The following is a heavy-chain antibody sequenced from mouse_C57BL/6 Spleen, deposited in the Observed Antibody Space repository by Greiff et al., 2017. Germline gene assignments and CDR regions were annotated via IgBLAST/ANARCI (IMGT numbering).Heavy chain of an antibody. J-gene: IGHJ4*01. CDR1: GYTFTSYW. CDR2: IDPSDSYT. V-gene: IGHV1-69*01. D-gene: IGHD3-3*01. CDR3: AGQVPYGIDY. Sequence: VQLVESGAELAKPGASVKLSCKASGYTFTSYWMHWVKQRPGQGLEWIGEIDPSDSYTNYNQTFKGKSTLTVDKSSSTAYMQLSRLTSEDSAVYDCAGQVPYGIDYWGQGTTVTVSS.